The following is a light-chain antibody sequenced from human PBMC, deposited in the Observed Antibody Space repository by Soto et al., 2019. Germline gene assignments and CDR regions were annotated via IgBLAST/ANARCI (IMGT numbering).Light chain of an antibody. CDR2: AAS. CDR1: QTISNYF. Sequence: EIVLTQSPGTLSLSPGEGATLSCRASQTISNYFLAWYQHKPGQAPRLLIYAASTTATGIPDRFSGSGSGAYFTPTGNRLEHEDVAVYYCQQYSTSPRTFGQGTKVEI. CDR3: QQYSTSPRT. J-gene: IGKJ1*01. V-gene: IGKV3-20*01.